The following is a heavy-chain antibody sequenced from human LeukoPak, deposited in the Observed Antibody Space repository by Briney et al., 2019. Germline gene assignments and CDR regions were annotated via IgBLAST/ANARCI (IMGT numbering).Heavy chain of an antibody. D-gene: IGHD3-10*01. CDR3: ARGGKGVLRYYGSGSYYYVLPYYFDY. Sequence: SETLSLTCAVYGGSFSGYYWSWIRQPPGKGLEWIGEINHSGSTNYNPSLKSRVTISVDTSKNQFPLKLSSVTGADTAVDYCARGGKGVLRYYGSGSYYYVLPYYFDYWGQGTLVTVSS. J-gene: IGHJ4*02. CDR1: GGSFSGYY. CDR2: INHSGST. V-gene: IGHV4-34*01.